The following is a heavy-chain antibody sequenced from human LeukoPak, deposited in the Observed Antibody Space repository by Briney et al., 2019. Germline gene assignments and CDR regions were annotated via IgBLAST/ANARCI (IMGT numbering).Heavy chain of an antibody. D-gene: IGHD2-21*02. V-gene: IGHV4-59*01. Sequence: SSETLSLTCTVSGGSISSYYWSWIRQPPGKGLEWIGYIYYSGSTNYNPSLKSRVTISVDTSKNQFSLKLSSVTAADTAVYYCARAYCGGDCHYADAFDIWGQGTMVTVSS. CDR1: GGSISSYY. J-gene: IGHJ3*02. CDR2: IYYSGST. CDR3: ARAYCGGDCHYADAFDI.